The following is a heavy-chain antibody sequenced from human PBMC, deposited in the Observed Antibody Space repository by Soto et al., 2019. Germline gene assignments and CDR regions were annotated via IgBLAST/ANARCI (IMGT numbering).Heavy chain of an antibody. Sequence: TLSLTCSVSGVSMSSSTSYWGWIRQPPGKGLEWIGSIFYTGNTYYNPSLRSRVTISVSTSKNQFSLKLTSVTAADTAVYSCARQEFSLYSSNWYPIDSWGQGTLVTVSS. V-gene: IGHV4-39*01. CDR2: IFYTGNT. CDR1: GVSMSSSTSY. D-gene: IGHD6-13*01. J-gene: IGHJ4*02. CDR3: ARQEFSLYSSNWYPIDS.